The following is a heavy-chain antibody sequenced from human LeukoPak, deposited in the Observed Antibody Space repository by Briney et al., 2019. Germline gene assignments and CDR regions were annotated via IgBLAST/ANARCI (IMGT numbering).Heavy chain of an antibody. J-gene: IGHJ4*02. V-gene: IGHV1-69*06. CDR3: ARSRYSGSYLIDY. CDR2: IIPIFGTA. CDR1: GGTFSSYA. D-gene: IGHD1-26*01. Sequence: ASVKVSCKASGGTFSSYAISWVRQAPGQGLEWMGGIIPIFGTANYAQKFQGRVTITADKSTSTAYMELSSLRSEDTAVYYCARSRYSGSYLIDYWGQGTLVTVSS.